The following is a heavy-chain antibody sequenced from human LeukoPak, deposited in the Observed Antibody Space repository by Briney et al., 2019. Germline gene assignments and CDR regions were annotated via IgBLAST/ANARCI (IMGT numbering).Heavy chain of an antibody. CDR2: IIPIFGTA. CDR1: GGTFSSYA. D-gene: IGHD3-3*01. CDR3: ARDRITIFGVVTPIENWFDP. Sequence: ASVKVSCKASGGTFSSYAISWVRQAPGQGLEWMGGIIPIFGTANYAQKFQGRVTITTDESTSAAYMELSSLRSEDTAVYYCARDRITIFGVVTPIENWFDPWGQGTLVTVSS. V-gene: IGHV1-69*05. J-gene: IGHJ5*02.